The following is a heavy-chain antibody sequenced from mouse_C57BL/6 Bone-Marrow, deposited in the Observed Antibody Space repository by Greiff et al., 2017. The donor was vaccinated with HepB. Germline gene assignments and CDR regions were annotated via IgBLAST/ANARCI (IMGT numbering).Heavy chain of an antibody. Sequence: VQLKESGPGLVKPSQSLSLTCSVTGYSITSGYYWNWIRQFPGNKLEWMGYISYDGSNNYNPSLKNRNPLTRDTSKNQFFLKLNSVTTEDTATYYCARGVYDYGAMDYWGQGTSVTVSS. CDR3: ARGVYDYGAMDY. D-gene: IGHD1-3*01. CDR1: GYSITSGYY. V-gene: IGHV3-6*01. J-gene: IGHJ4*01. CDR2: ISYDGSN.